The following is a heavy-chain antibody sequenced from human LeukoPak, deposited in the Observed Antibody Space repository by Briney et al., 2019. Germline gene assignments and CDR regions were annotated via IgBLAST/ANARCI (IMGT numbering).Heavy chain of an antibody. J-gene: IGHJ4*02. CDR3: ARFLSSSFDY. D-gene: IGHD6-6*01. V-gene: IGHV4-59*12. Sequence: PSETLSLTCTVSGGSISGDHWNWIRQPPGKGLEWIGYIYYSGNTNYNPSLKSRVTISVDTSKNQFSLKLTSVTAADTAVYYCARFLSSSFDYWGQGTLVTVSS. CDR1: GGSISGDH. CDR2: IYYSGNT.